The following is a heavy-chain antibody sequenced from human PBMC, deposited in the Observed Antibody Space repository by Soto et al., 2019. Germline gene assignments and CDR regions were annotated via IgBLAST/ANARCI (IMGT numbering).Heavy chain of an antibody. V-gene: IGHV1-8*01. J-gene: IGHJ6*03. D-gene: IGHD3-10*01. CDR2: MNPNSGNT. CDR1: GYTFTSYD. Sequence: ASVKVSCKASGYTFTSYDINWVRQATGQGLEWMGWMNPNSGNTGYAQKFQGRVTMTRNTSISTAYMELSSLRSEDTAVYYCARATAYRITMVRGVMRYYYMDVWGKGTTVTVSS. CDR3: ARATAYRITMVRGVMRYYYMDV.